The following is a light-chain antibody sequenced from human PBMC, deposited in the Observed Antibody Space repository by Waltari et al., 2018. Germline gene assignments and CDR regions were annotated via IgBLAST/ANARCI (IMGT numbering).Light chain of an antibody. CDR3: SSYTASTTVI. CDR2: DVS. CDR1: SSDVGGYKY. Sequence: QSALTQPASVSGSPGQTITISCTGRSSDVGGYKYFSWYQHPPGHAPNLLGSDVSCRPAGVSHRFSGSKSGNTASLTISGLQPEDEADYYCSSYTASTTVIFGGGTKVTVL. J-gene: IGLJ2*01. V-gene: IGLV2-14*03.